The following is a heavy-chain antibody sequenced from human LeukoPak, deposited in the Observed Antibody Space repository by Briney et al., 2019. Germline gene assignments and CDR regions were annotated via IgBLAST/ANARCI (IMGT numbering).Heavy chain of an antibody. D-gene: IGHD2-2*01. J-gene: IGHJ5*02. CDR1: GYTFTGYY. V-gene: IGHV1-2*02. CDR3: ARDTCSSTSCSSGP. Sequence: GSVKVSCKASGYTFTGYYMHWVRQAPGQGLEWMGWINPNSGGTNYAQKFQGRVTMTRDTSTSTAYMELSRLRSDDTAVYYCARDTCSSTSCSSGPWGQGTLVTVSS. CDR2: INPNSGGT.